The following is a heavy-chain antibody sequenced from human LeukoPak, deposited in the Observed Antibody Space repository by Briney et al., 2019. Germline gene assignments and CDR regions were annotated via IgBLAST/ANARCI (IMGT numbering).Heavy chain of an antibody. Sequence: QSGGSLRLSCAASGFTFSSYAMHWVRQAPGKGLEWVSGISWNSGSIGYADSVKGRFTISRDNAKNSLYLQMNSLRAEDTALYYCAKDSDWGSYRYAHFDYWGQGTLVTVSS. CDR1: GFTFSSYA. D-gene: IGHD3-16*02. J-gene: IGHJ4*02. V-gene: IGHV3-9*01. CDR3: AKDSDWGSYRYAHFDY. CDR2: ISWNSGSI.